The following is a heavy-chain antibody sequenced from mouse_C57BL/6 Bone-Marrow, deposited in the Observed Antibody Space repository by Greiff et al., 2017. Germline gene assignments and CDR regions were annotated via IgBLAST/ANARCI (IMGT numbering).Heavy chain of an antibody. V-gene: IGHV5-6*01. CDR2: ISSGGGYT. CDR3: ARRCDYRSYFDY. Sequence: EVHLVESGGDLVKPGGSLKLSCAASGFTFSSYGMSWVRQTPDKRLEWVATISSGGGYTYYPDSVKGRFTISRDNAKNTLYLQMSSLKSEDTAMYYCARRCDYRSYFDYWGQGTTLTVSS. D-gene: IGHD5-5*01. CDR1: GFTFSSYG. J-gene: IGHJ2*01.